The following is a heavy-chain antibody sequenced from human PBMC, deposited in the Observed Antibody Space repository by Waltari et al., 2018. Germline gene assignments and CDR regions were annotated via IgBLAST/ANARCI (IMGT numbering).Heavy chain of an antibody. CDR3: AATPYSSGWYGIPEGYYFDY. CDR2: INHSGST. D-gene: IGHD6-19*01. Sequence: QVQLQQWGAGLLKPSETLSLTCAVYGGSFSGYYWSWIRQPPGKGLEWIGEINHSGSTNLNPSLKSRVTISVDTSKNQFSLKLSSVTAADTAVYYCAATPYSSGWYGIPEGYYFDYWGQGTLVTVSS. V-gene: IGHV4-34*01. J-gene: IGHJ4*02. CDR1: GGSFSGYY.